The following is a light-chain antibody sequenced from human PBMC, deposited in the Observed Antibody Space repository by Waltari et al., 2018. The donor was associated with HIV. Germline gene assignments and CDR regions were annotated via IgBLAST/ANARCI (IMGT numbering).Light chain of an antibody. J-gene: IGLJ3*02. CDR1: SSEVGGNNY. CDR3: SSYTSTNTLV. V-gene: IGLV2-14*01. CDR2: EVN. Sequence: QSALTQPASVSGSPGQSITISCTGTSSEVGGNNYVSWYQQHPGKAPKLIIYEVNNRPSGVSNRFSGSKSGNRASLTISGLQAEDEADYYCSSYTSTNTLVFGGGTKLTVL.